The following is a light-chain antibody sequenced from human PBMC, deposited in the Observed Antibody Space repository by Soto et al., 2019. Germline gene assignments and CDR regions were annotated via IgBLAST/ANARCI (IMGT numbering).Light chain of an antibody. Sequence: QLELTQSPSESATPGQRVTISCSGSGSNIGTHAVNWYQQVPGTAPTLLIFRNHQRPSGVPDRFSGSKSGTSASLAISGPQSEDEADYYCAAWDDSLRAVVFGGGTKLTVL. J-gene: IGLJ2*01. CDR2: RNH. V-gene: IGLV1-44*01. CDR1: GSNIGTHA. CDR3: AAWDDSLRAVV.